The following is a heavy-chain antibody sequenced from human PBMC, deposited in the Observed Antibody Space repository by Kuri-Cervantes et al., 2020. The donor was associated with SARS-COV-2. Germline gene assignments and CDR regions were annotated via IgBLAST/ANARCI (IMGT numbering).Heavy chain of an antibody. J-gene: IGHJ4*02. CDR2: IGPSNTYI. Sequence: GESLKISCTASGFTFNTYNMKWVRQAPGKGLEWVSGIGPSNTYIYYADSVKGRFIISRDNAKNSLYLQMNSLRVEDTAVYYCARDTGDDFDYWGQGTLVTVSS. V-gene: IGHV3-21*06. CDR1: GFTFNTYN. D-gene: IGHD3-10*01. CDR3: ARDTGDDFDY.